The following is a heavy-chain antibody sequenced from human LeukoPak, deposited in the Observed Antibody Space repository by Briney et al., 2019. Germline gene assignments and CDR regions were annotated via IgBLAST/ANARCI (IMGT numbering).Heavy chain of an antibody. V-gene: IGHV4-59*08. CDR1: GGSISSYY. D-gene: IGHD3-10*01. CDR2: IYYSGST. J-gene: IGHJ4*02. CDR3: ERHSGSGSYIFAC. Sequence: PSETLSLTCAASGGSISSYYRSWIRQPPGKGLEWIGYIYYSGSTNYNASLKSRVTISVDTSKNQCSLKLSSVTAADTAVYYCERHSGSGSYIFACWGPGTLVTVSS.